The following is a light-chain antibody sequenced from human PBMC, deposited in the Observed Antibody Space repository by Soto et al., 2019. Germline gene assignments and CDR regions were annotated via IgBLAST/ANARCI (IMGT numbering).Light chain of an antibody. CDR3: QQYESWPYT. J-gene: IGKJ2*01. CDR2: GAS. Sequence: EIVMTQSPVTLSVSPGERATLSCRASQSVRSNLAWYQQKRGQAPRLLIYGASTRATGIPARFSVSGSGTEFTLTISSLQSEDFAVYYCQQYESWPYTFGQGTKLEIK. CDR1: QSVRSN. V-gene: IGKV3-15*01.